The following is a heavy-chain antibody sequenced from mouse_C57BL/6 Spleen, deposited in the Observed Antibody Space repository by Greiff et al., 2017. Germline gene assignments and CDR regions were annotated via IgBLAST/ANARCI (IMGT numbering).Heavy chain of an antibody. D-gene: IGHD2-1*01. J-gene: IGHJ3*01. CDR1: GFTFSDYG. CDR2: ISSGSSTI. Sequence: DVKLVASGGGLVKPGGSLKLSCAASGFTFSDYGMHWVRQAPEKGLEWVAYISSGSSTIYYADTVKGRFTISRDNAKNTLFLQMTSLRSEDTAMYYCARGHGNYLAWFAYWGQGTLVTVSA. CDR3: ARGHGNYLAWFAY. V-gene: IGHV5-17*01.